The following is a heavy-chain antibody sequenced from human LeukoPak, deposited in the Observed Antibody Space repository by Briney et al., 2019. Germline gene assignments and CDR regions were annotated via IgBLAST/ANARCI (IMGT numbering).Heavy chain of an antibody. CDR1: GFTFGSYA. Sequence: GGSLRLSCAASGFTFGSYAMSWVRQAPGKGLEWVSAVSGSGGSTYYADSVKGRFTISRDNSKNTLYLQMNSLRAEDTAVYYCANGRNYDIYPPFDYWGQGTLVTVSS. CDR2: VSGSGGST. CDR3: ANGRNYDIYPPFDY. J-gene: IGHJ4*02. D-gene: IGHD3-9*01. V-gene: IGHV3-23*01.